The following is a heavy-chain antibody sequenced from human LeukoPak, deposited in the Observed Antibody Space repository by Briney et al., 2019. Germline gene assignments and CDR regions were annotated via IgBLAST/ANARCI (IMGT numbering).Heavy chain of an antibody. CDR1: GGSISSGSYY. CDR3: AHGSIN. D-gene: IGHD1-14*01. CDR2: IYTSGST. J-gene: IGHJ4*02. Sequence: SETLSLTSTVSGGSISSGSYYWSWIRQPAGKGLEWIGRIYTSGSTNYNPSLKSRVTISVDTSKNQFSLKLSSVTAADTAVHYCAHGSINWGQGTLVTVSS. V-gene: IGHV4-61*02.